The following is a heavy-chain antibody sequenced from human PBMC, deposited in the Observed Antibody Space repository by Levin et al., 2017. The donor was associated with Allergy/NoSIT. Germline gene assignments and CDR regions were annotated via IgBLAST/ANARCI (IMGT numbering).Heavy chain of an antibody. J-gene: IGHJ3*02. CDR1: GDSVSSKSAA. D-gene: IGHD1-26*01. CDR3: ARDVGSSRLDAFDI. V-gene: IGHV6-1*01. Sequence: SQTLSLTCAISGDSVSSKSAAWNWIRQSPSRGLEWLGRTYYRAKWYNDYAVSVKSRITINPDTSKNQFSLQLNSVTPEDGAVYYGARDVGSSRLDAFDIWGQGTMVTVSS. CDR2: TYYRAKWYN.